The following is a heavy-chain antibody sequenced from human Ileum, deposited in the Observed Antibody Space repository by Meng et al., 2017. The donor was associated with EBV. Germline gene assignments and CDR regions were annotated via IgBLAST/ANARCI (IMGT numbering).Heavy chain of an antibody. CDR3: ARVEVGITSGDY. CDR1: GYTFTNYG. V-gene: IGHV1-18*01. D-gene: IGHD1-26*01. J-gene: IGHJ4*02. CDR2: INAYNGDT. Sequence: QAQLVPSGGEVKKPGAPVKVSCKASGYTFTNYGITWVRQAPGQGLEWMGWINAYNGDTNYAQTLQGRVTMTTDTSTSTAYMELRSLRSDDTAVYYCARVEVGITSGDYWGQGTLVTVSS.